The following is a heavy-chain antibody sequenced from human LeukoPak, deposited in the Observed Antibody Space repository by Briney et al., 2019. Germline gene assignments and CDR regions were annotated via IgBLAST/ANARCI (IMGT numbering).Heavy chain of an antibody. J-gene: IGHJ4*02. D-gene: IGHD3-9*01. CDR1: GGSFSGYY. Sequence: SETLSLTCAVYGGSFSGYYWSWIRQPPGKGLEWIGEINHSGSTNYNPSLKSRVTISVDTSKNQFSLKLSSVTAADTAVYYCARGIILRYFDWLYYFDYWGQGTLVTVSS. CDR3: ARGIILRYFDWLYYFDY. CDR2: INHSGST. V-gene: IGHV4-34*01.